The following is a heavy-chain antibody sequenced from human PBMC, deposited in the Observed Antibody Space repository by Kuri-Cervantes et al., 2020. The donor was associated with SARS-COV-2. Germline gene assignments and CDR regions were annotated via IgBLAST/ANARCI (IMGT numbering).Heavy chain of an antibody. CDR2: IYPGDSDT. Sequence: GSLRLSCKGSGYSFTSYWIGWVRQMPGKGLEWMGIIYPGDSDTRYSPSFQGQDTISADKSISTAYLQWSSLKASDTAMYYCARIKAAAPYYYYGMDVWGQGTTVTVSS. D-gene: IGHD6-13*01. J-gene: IGHJ6*02. CDR3: ARIKAAAPYYYYGMDV. CDR1: GYSFTSYW. V-gene: IGHV5-51*01.